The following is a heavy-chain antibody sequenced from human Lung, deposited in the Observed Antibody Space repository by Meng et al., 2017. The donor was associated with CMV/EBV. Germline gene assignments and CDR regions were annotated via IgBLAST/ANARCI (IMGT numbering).Heavy chain of an antibody. J-gene: IGHJ4*02. V-gene: IGHV3-7*01. CDR2: IKQDGSEK. CDR3: ARVTAPNDY. D-gene: IGHD2-21*02. CDR1: GFTFSSYW. Sequence: GGSLRLSCAASGFTFSSYWMTWVRQAPGKGLEWVANIKQDGSEKYYVESVKGRFTIPRDNAKNSLYLQMNSLRVEDTAMYYCARVTAPNDYWGQGTLVTVSS.